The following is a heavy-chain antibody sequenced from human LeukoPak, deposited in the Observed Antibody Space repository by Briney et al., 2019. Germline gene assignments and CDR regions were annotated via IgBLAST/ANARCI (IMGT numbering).Heavy chain of an antibody. D-gene: IGHD3-22*01. CDR3: ARDKFRRRSSGYSRILDY. V-gene: IGHV3-30*04. CDR2: ISYDGSNK. Sequence: GSLRLSCAASGFTFSSYAMHWVRQAPGKGLEWVAVISYDGSNKYYADSVKGRFTISRDNSKNTLYLQMNSLRAEDTAVYYCARDKFRRRSSGYSRILDYWGQGTLVTVSS. J-gene: IGHJ4*02. CDR1: GFTFSSYA.